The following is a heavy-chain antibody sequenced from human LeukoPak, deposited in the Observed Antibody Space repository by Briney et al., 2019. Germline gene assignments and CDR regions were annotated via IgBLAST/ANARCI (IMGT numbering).Heavy chain of an antibody. CDR1: GFTFDAYA. Sequence: PGRSLRLSCAASGFTFDAYAMHWVRQAPGKGLEWVSGINRNSGSLAYADSVKGRFTISRDNAKNSLYLQMNSLRPEDTALYYCTKEGPYGAASHHYIDYWGQGTLVTVSS. V-gene: IGHV3-9*01. J-gene: IGHJ4*02. CDR3: TKEGPYGAASHHYIDY. D-gene: IGHD3-10*01. CDR2: INRNSGSL.